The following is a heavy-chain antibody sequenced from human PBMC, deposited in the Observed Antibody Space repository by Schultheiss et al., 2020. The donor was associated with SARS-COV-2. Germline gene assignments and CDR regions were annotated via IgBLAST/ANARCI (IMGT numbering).Heavy chain of an antibody. CDR3: ASYTYYYDSSGYSFDY. CDR1: GYTFTSYD. V-gene: IGHV1-8*01. D-gene: IGHD3-22*01. J-gene: IGHJ4*02. Sequence: GESLKISCKASGYTFTSYDINWVRQATGQGLEWMGWMNPNSGNTGYAQKFQGRVTMTRNTSISTAYMELSSLTSEDTAVYYCASYTYYYDSSGYSFDYWGLGALVTVSS. CDR2: MNPNSGNT.